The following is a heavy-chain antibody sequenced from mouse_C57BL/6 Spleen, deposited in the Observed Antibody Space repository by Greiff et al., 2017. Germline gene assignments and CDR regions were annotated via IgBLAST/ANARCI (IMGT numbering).Heavy chain of an antibody. J-gene: IGHJ4*01. D-gene: IGHD1-1*01. CDR1: GYTFTSYW. V-gene: IGHV1-7*01. CDR3: TTPRDGSSYDYAIDY. CDR2: INPSSGYT. Sequence: VQLQQSGAELAKPGASVKLSCKASGYTFTSYWMHWVKQRPGQGLEWIGYINPSSGYTMYNQTFKDKATLTADKSSSTAYLQLSSLTSEDTAVYYCTTPRDGSSYDYAIDYWGQGTSVTVSS.